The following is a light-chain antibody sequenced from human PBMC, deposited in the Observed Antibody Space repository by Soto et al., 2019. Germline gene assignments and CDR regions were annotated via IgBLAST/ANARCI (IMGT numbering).Light chain of an antibody. Sequence: DVQMTQSPSTLSASVGDRVTITCRASQSVYTWLAWYQQRPGKAPKLLISDASSLESGVPSRFSGSGFGTDFTLTISSLQPDDFATYYCQQYNSWWTFGQGTKVEIK. CDR2: DAS. V-gene: IGKV1-5*01. CDR1: QSVYTW. CDR3: QQYNSWWT. J-gene: IGKJ1*01.